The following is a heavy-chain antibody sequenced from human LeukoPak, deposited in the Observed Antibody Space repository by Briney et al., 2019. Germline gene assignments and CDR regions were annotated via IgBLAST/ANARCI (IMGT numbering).Heavy chain of an antibody. D-gene: IGHD4-17*01. CDR3: ARGYGPGY. CDR2: IDHRGNT. Sequence: SGTLSLTCAVSGDSISSTNWWNWVRQPPGKGLEWIGEIDHRGNTNSNPSLKSRVTISVDRSKNQFSLKLTSVTAADTAVYYCARGYGPGYWGQGTLVTVSA. V-gene: IGHV4-4*02. CDR1: GDSISSTNW. J-gene: IGHJ4*02.